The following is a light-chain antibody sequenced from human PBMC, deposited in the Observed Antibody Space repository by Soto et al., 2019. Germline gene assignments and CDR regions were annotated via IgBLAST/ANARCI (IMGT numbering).Light chain of an antibody. Sequence: QSVLTQPRSVSGSPRQSVTISCTGTSNDVGGYNYVSWYQHHPGKAPKLIIYDVYKRPSGVPDRFSGSKSGNTASLTISGLQAEDEADYHCCSYAGSYTVVFGGGTKLTVL. CDR3: CSYAGSYTVV. CDR2: DVY. V-gene: IGLV2-11*01. J-gene: IGLJ2*01. CDR1: SNDVGGYNY.